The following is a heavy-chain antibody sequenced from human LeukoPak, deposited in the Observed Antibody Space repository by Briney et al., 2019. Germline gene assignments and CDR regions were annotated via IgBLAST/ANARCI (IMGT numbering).Heavy chain of an antibody. CDR1: GYSISSGYY. CDR3: ARQVPTVTSDAFDI. V-gene: IGHV4-38-2*01. CDR2: IYTSGST. Sequence: SETPSLTCAVSGYSISSGYYWGWIRPPPGKGLEWIGRIYTSGSTNYNPSLKSRVTVSVGTSKNQFSLNLSSVTAADTAVYYCARQVPTVTSDAFDIWGQGTMVTVSS. D-gene: IGHD4-17*01. J-gene: IGHJ3*02.